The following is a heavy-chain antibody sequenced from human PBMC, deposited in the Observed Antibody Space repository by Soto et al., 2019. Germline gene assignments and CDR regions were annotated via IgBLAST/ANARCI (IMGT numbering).Heavy chain of an antibody. V-gene: IGHV4-30-4*01. CDR3: ARHLRAAAVTAWFYP. Sequence: QVQLQESGPGLVKPSQTLSLTCTVSGGSISSGDYSWSWVRQLPGKSLEWMGYIYYRGGTYYNPSLKSRVTISVDTSKNRFSMKLSSVTAADTAVYYCARHLRAAAVTAWFYPWGQGTLVTVSS. CDR2: IYYRGGT. CDR1: GGSISSGDYS. J-gene: IGHJ5*02. D-gene: IGHD6-13*01.